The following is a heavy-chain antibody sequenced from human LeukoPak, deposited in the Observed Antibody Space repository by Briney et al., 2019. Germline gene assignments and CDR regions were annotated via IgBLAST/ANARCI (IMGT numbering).Heavy chain of an antibody. CDR1: GGTFSSYA. V-gene: IGHV1-69*06. CDR3: ARGRGFRDAFDI. J-gene: IGHJ3*02. CDR2: IIPIFGTS. D-gene: IGHD5-12*01. Sequence: ASVKVSCKASGGTFSSYAISWVRQAPGQGLEWMGGIIPIFGTSNYAQKFQGRVTITADKSTSTAYMELSSLRSEDTAVYYCARGRGFRDAFDIWGQGTMVTVSS.